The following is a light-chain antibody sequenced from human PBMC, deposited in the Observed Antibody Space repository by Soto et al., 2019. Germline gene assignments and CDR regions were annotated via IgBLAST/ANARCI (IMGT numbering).Light chain of an antibody. J-gene: IGLJ2*01. CDR2: KDS. Sequence: SYELTQPSSVSVSPGQTARITCSGDVLAKKYARWLQQKAGQAPVVVIYKDSERPSGIHERFSGYSSGTTVTLTISGAQVXXXXXXXXXXAADNNVVFGGGTKVXVL. CDR1: VLAKKY. CDR3: XXAADNNVV. V-gene: IGLV3-27*01.